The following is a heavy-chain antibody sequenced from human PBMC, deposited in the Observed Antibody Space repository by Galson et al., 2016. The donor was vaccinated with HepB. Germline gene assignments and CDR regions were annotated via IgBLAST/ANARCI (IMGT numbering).Heavy chain of an antibody. D-gene: IGHD6-19*01. CDR1: GYTFTNRW. CDR3: AIMGSRGWYQYYYGMDT. J-gene: IGHJ6*02. V-gene: IGHV5-51*01. CDR2: IYPGGSDT. Sequence: SGAEVKKPGESLKISCKAFGYTFTNRWIGWVRQMPGKGLEWMGIIYPGGSDTTYSSSFQGQVTISVDKSINTAYLQWSSLKASDTAMYYCAIMGSRGWYQYYYGMDTWGQGTTVTVSS.